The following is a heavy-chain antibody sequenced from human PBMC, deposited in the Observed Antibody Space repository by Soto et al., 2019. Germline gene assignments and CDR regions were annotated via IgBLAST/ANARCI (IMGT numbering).Heavy chain of an antibody. CDR3: TTDSRTTLPEIRFDY. J-gene: IGHJ4*01. CDR1: GFPFTNAW. V-gene: IGHV3-15*07. D-gene: IGHD1-26*01. Sequence: PGGSLSLSCVASGFPFTNAWINWVRQVPGKGLEWVGRVKSKTDGGSSDYAAAVKGRFAVSRDDSRNIVYLQMNSLKIEDTGVYYCTTDSRTTLPEIRFDYWGHGTQVTVSS. CDR2: VKSKTDGGSS.